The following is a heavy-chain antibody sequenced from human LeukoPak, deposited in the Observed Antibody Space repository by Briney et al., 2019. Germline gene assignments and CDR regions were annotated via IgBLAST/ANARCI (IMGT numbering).Heavy chain of an antibody. V-gene: IGHV3-11*01. CDR3: ARGTSDARYYFDY. J-gene: IGHJ4*02. Sequence: PGGSLRLSCAASGFIFSDYYMSWIRQAPGKGLEWVSYISSSGSTMYYTDSVKGRFTISRDNAKNSLYLEMNSLRAEDTALYFCARGTSDARYYFDYWGQGTLVTVSS. D-gene: IGHD1-1*01. CDR1: GFIFSDYY. CDR2: ISSSGSTM.